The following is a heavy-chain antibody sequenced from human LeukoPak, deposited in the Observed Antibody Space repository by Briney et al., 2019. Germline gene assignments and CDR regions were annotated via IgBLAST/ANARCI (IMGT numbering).Heavy chain of an antibody. CDR1: GVTFSSYW. CDR2: IKQDGSEK. CDR3: ARDRRWSLGYCSGGSGYRTRPYYYGMDV. Sequence: PGGSLSLSCAVSGVTFSSYWMSWVRQAPGKGLEWVGNIKQDGSEKYYADPVKGRFTISRDNAKNSLYLQVNSLRAEDTAVYSCARDRRWSLGYCSGGSGYRTRPYYYGMDVWGQGTTVTVSS. J-gene: IGHJ6*02. V-gene: IGHV3-7*01. D-gene: IGHD2-15*01.